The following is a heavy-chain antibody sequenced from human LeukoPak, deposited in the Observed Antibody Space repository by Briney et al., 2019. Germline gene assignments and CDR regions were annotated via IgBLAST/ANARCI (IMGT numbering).Heavy chain of an antibody. J-gene: IGHJ6*03. D-gene: IGHD3-10*01. CDR3: AREVWFGESYYYYYMDV. CDR2: INWNGGST. Sequence: PGGSLRLSCAASGFTFDDYGMSWVRQAPGKGLEWVSGINWNGGSTGYADSVKGRFTISRDNAKSSLYLQMNSLRAEDTALYHCAREVWFGESYYYYYMDVWGKGTTVTVSS. V-gene: IGHV3-20*01. CDR1: GFTFDDYG.